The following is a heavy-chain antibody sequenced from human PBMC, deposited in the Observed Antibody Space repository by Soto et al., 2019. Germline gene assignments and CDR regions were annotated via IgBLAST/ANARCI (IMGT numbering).Heavy chain of an antibody. J-gene: IGHJ4*02. Sequence: SETLSLTCTISGGSISVYYWSWIRQSPGQALEWIGYIYASGSPYYNPSLRSRVLISADTSKNQVSLELTSAPAADTAVYFGARGVGSSPPRYWGRGTLVTVSS. CDR2: IYASGSP. CDR3: ARGVGSSPPRY. CDR1: GGSISVYY. D-gene: IGHD1-26*01. V-gene: IGHV4-59*01.